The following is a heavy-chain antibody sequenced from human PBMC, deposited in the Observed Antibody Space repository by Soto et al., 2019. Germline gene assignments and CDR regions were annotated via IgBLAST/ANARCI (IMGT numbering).Heavy chain of an antibody. CDR3: AKYQYSGGWHSDY. V-gene: IGHV3-23*01. Sequence: GGSLRLSCAASGFTFSSYAMSWVRQAPGKGLEWVSNIGRSAASANYIDSVKGRFTISRDNSKNTLYLQMNSLRAEDTAVYYCAKYQYSGGWHSDYWGQGTLVTVSS. J-gene: IGHJ4*02. D-gene: IGHD6-19*01. CDR1: GFTFSSYA. CDR2: IGRSAASA.